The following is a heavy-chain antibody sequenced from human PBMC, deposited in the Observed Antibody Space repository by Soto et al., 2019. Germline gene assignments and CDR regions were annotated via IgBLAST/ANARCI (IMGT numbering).Heavy chain of an antibody. J-gene: IGHJ3*02. CDR2: INSDGSST. CDR1: GVTFSSYW. Sequence: EVQLVESGGGLVQPGGSLRLSCAASGVTFSSYWMHWVRQAPGKGLVWVSRINSDGSSTSYADSVRGRFTISRDNAKNTLYLHMNSLRAEDTAVYYCARQAKATGTVFGAFDIWGQGIMVTVSS. V-gene: IGHV3-74*01. CDR3: ARQAKATGTVFGAFDI. D-gene: IGHD1-1*01.